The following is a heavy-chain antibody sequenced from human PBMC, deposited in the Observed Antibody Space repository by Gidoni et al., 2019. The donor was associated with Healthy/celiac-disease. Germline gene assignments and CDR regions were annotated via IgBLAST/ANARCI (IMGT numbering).Heavy chain of an antibody. D-gene: IGHD6-19*01. CDR3: ARGAYSSGWTHYFDY. Sequence: QVQLQQWGAGLLKPSETLSLTCAVYGGSFRGYYWSWIRQPPGTGLEWIGEINHRGSTNYTPSLKSRVTISGDTSKNQFSLKLSAVTAADTAVYYCARGAYSSGWTHYFDYWGQGTLVTVSS. V-gene: IGHV4-34*01. CDR2: INHRGST. J-gene: IGHJ4*02. CDR1: GGSFRGYY.